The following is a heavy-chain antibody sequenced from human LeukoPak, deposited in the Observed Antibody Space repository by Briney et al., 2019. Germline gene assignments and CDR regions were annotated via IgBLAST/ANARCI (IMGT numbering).Heavy chain of an antibody. CDR2: INTNTGNP. V-gene: IGHV7-4-1*02. CDR3: ARGYYGSSGYYSHWYFDL. Sequence: EASVKVSCKASGYTFTSYAMNWVRQAPGQGLEWMGWINTNTGNPTYAQGFTGRFVFSLDTSVSTAYLQISSLKAEDTAVYYCARGYYGSSGYYSHWYFDLWGRGTLVTVSS. D-gene: IGHD3-22*01. CDR1: GYTFTSYA. J-gene: IGHJ2*01.